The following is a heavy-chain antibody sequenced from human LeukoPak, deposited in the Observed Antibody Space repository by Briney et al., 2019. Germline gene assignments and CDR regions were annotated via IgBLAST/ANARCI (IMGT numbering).Heavy chain of an antibody. D-gene: IGHD6-19*01. V-gene: IGHV3-74*01. Sequence: GGSLRLSCAASGFTFSSYRMHWVRQAPGKGLVWVSRINSDGSSTSYADSVKGRFTISRDNAKNTLYLQMNRLRAEDTAVYHCARDIAVAGTWFDPWGQGTLVTVSS. J-gene: IGHJ5*02. CDR3: ARDIAVAGTWFDP. CDR2: INSDGSST. CDR1: GFTFSSYR.